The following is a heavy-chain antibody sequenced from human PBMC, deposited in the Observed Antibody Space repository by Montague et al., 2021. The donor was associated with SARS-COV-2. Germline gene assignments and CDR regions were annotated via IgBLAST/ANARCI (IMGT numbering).Heavy chain of an antibody. Sequence: TLSLTCTVSGGSISSGGYYWSWIRQHPGKGLEWIGYIYYGGSTYYNPSLKSRVTISVDTSKNQFSLKLSSVTAADTAVYYCARGGSYSSGWYGVDYYYGMDVWGQGTTVTVSS. CDR2: IYYGGST. D-gene: IGHD6-19*01. J-gene: IGHJ6*02. CDR1: GGSISSGGYY. V-gene: IGHV4-31*03. CDR3: ARGGSYSSGWYGVDYYYGMDV.